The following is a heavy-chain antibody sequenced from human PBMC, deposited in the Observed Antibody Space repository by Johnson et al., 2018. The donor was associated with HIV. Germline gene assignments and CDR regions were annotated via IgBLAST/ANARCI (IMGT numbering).Heavy chain of an antibody. CDR1: GFTIDDDA. V-gene: IGHV3-9*01. CDR3: AKGGPLFVDAFDI. J-gene: IGHJ3*02. Sequence: QLVESGGGFVQPGRSLRLSCAPSGFTIDDDAIHWVRQAPGKGLEWVSGISWNSDTIGYADSVKGRFAISRDNAKNSLYLQMNSLRAEDTALYYCAKGGPLFVDAFDIWGLGTMVTVSS. CDR2: ISWNSDTI. D-gene: IGHD3-3*01.